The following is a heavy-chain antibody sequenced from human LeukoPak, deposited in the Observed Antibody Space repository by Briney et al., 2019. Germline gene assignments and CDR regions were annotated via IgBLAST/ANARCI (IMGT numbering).Heavy chain of an antibody. J-gene: IGHJ6*02. Sequence: ASVKVSCKASGYTFTSYGISWVRQAPGQGLEWMGWISAYNGNTNYAQKLQGRVTMTTDTSTSTAYMELSSLRSEDTAVYYCARWRSPTGGNYYGMDVWGQGTTVTVSS. D-gene: IGHD7-27*01. CDR2: ISAYNGNT. CDR3: ARWRSPTGGNYYGMDV. V-gene: IGHV1-18*01. CDR1: GYTFTSYG.